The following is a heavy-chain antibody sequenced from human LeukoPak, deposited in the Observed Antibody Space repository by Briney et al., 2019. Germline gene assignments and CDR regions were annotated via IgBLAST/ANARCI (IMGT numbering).Heavy chain of an antibody. J-gene: IGHJ4*02. CDR1: GGSISSSSYY. V-gene: IGHV4-39*01. CDR2: IYYSGST. Sequence: SETLSLTCTVSGGSISSSSYYWGWLRQPPGTGLEWIGSIYYSGSTYYNPSLKSRVTISVDTSKNQFSLKLSSVTAADTAVYYCARQGPQLPDYWGQGTLVTVSS. D-gene: IGHD1-7*01. CDR3: ARQGPQLPDY.